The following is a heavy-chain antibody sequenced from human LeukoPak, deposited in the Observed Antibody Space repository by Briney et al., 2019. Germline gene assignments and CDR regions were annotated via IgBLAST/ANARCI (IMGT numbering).Heavy chain of an antibody. Sequence: GGSLRLSCAASGFTFSSYGMNWVRQAPGKGLEWVPVISGGGSSTHYAGSVKGRFTISRDNSKNILYLQMNSLRVEDTAVYYCAKETTLLRGTLHFYYYGMDVWGKGTTVTVSS. CDR3: AKETTLLRGTLHFYYYGMDV. D-gene: IGHD3-10*01. CDR1: GFTFSSYG. V-gene: IGHV3-23*01. J-gene: IGHJ6*04. CDR2: ISGGGSST.